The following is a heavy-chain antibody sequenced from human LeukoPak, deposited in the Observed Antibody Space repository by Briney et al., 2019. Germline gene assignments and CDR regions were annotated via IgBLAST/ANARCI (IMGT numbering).Heavy chain of an antibody. V-gene: IGHV1-2*02. CDR2: INPNSGGT. CDR3: ARSAVAGNYYFDY. CDR1: GYTFTAYD. D-gene: IGHD6-19*01. Sequence: GASVKVSCKASGYTFTAYDMHWVRQAPGQGLEWMGWINPNSGGTNYAQKFQGRVSMTRDTSCSTAYMELRRLRSDDTAVYYCARSAVAGNYYFDYWGQGTLVTVSS. J-gene: IGHJ4*02.